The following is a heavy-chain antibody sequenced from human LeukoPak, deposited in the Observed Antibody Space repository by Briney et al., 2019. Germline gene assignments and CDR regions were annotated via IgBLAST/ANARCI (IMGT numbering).Heavy chain of an antibody. CDR1: GFTFYDYA. V-gene: IGHV3-9*03. Sequence: PGGSLRLSCAASGFTFYDYAMLWARQAPGKGREGVSGISWNSGSIGYADSVKGRFTISRDNAKNSLYLQMNSLRAEDMALYYCAKAARLGDGLRTAFDIWGQGTMVTVSS. CDR3: AKAARLGDGLRTAFDI. D-gene: IGHD5-24*01. CDR2: ISWNSGSI. J-gene: IGHJ3*02.